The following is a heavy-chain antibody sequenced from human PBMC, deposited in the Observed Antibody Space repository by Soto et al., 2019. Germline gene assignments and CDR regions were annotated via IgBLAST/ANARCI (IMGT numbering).Heavy chain of an antibody. CDR1: GFTFSAYG. V-gene: IGHV3-30*18. Sequence: QVQLVESGGGVVQPGRSLRLSWAGSGFTFSAYGMDWVRQAPGKGLEWVAVISYDGSNKYYADSVKGRFTISRDNSKNTLYMQMNSLRAEATAVYYCAKDRMGAGVRGYFDYWGQGTLVTVSS. CDR2: ISYDGSNK. D-gene: IGHD3-10*01. J-gene: IGHJ4*02. CDR3: AKDRMGAGVRGYFDY.